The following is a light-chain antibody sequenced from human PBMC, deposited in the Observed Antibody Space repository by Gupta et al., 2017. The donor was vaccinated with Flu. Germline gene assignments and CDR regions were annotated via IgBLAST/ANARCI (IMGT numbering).Light chain of an antibody. CDR2: DAS. Sequence: PSYMYASIGDRVTLTCRARQSVRRYLDWYHQKPGHAPKLLIYDASIWDSGVPYRFSGSGYGTDFTLSISRPEPEDFAVYYCQQRCSSPQAFGRGTQVEIK. J-gene: IGKJ4*01. CDR3: QQRCSSPQA. CDR1: QSVRRY. V-gene: IGKV1-39*01.